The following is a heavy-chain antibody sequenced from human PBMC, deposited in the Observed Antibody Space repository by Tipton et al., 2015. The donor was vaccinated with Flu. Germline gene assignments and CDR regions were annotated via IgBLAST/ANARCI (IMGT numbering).Heavy chain of an antibody. Sequence: VQLVQSGGGLVQPGGSLRLSCAASGFTFSSYEMNWVRQAPGKGLEWVSYISSSGSTIYYADSVKGRFTISRDNAKNSLYLQMNTLRDEDTALYYCARVTGVIAAPDAFDLWGQGTMVTVSS. CDR2: ISSSGSTI. D-gene: IGHD6-13*01. V-gene: IGHV3-48*03. CDR1: GFTFSSYE. CDR3: ARVTGVIAAPDAFDL. J-gene: IGHJ3*01.